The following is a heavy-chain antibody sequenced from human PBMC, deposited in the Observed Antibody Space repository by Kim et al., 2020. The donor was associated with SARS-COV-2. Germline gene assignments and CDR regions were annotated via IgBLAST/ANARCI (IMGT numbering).Heavy chain of an antibody. D-gene: IGHD6-13*01. CDR3: ARSKVSEIAAAGTYLRGFYYYYYYMDV. V-gene: IGHV4-4*02. CDR1: GGSISSSNW. CDR2: IYHSGST. J-gene: IGHJ6*02. Sequence: SETLSLTCAVSGGSISSSNWWSWVRQPPGKGLEWIGVIYHSGSTNYNPSLKSRVTISVDKSKNQFSLKLSSVTAADTAVYYCARSKVSEIAAAGTYLRGFYYYYYYMDVWGQGTTVTVSS.